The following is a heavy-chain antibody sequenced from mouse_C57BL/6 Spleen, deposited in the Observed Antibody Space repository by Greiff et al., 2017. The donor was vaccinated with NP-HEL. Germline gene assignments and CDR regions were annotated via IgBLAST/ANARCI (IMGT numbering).Heavy chain of an antibody. D-gene: IGHD6-1*01. CDR2: IYPGDGDT. CDR1: GYAFSSYW. CDR3: ARAPASYAMDY. V-gene: IGHV1-80*01. Sequence: VQLQQSGASVKISCKASGYAFSSYWMNWVKQRPGKGLEWIGQIYPGDGDTNYNGKFMGKATLTADKSSSTAYMQLSSLTSEDSAVYFCARAPASYAMDYWGQGTSVTVSS. J-gene: IGHJ4*01.